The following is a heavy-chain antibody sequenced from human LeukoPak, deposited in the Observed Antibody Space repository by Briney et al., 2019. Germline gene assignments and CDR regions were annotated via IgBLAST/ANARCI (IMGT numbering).Heavy chain of an antibody. J-gene: IGHJ4*02. CDR2: ISNSGSII. CDR3: ARGQCSGDSCYSLFDY. D-gene: IGHD2-15*01. V-gene: IGHV3-11*01. Sequence: GGSLRLSCAASGFTFSDYYMSWIRQAPGKGLEWVSYISNSGSIIYYVDSVKGRFTISRDNAKNSLYLQMNSLRAEDTAIYYCARGQCSGDSCYSLFDYWGQGTLVTVS. CDR1: GFTFSDYY.